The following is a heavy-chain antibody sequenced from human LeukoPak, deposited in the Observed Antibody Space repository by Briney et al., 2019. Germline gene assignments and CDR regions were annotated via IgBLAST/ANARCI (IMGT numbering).Heavy chain of an antibody. CDR1: GYTFTSYD. V-gene: IGHV1-2*02. J-gene: IGHJ4*02. D-gene: IGHD3-10*01. CDR3: ARWSYYGSGSYSDY. CDR2: MNPNSGGT. Sequence: ASVKVSCKASGYTFTSYDINWVRQATGQGLEWMGWMNPNSGGTNYAQKFQGRVTMTRDTSISTAYMELSRLRSDDTAVYYCARWSYYGSGSYSDYWGQGTLVTVSS.